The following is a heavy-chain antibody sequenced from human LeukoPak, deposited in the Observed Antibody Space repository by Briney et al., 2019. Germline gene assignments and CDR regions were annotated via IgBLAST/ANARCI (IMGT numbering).Heavy chain of an antibody. D-gene: IGHD2-15*01. CDR1: GFTLNNAW. Sequence: PGGSLRLSCAASGFTLNNAWERWVRQAPEKAMEWVGRIKSKNDGAPTDYAAPVKGRFTISRDDSKNTLYLQMNSLKTEDTAVYYCITRYCNGGSCYRDGYWGQGTLVTVSS. V-gene: IGHV3-15*01. CDR3: ITRYCNGGSCYRDGY. J-gene: IGHJ4*02. CDR2: IKSKNDGAPT.